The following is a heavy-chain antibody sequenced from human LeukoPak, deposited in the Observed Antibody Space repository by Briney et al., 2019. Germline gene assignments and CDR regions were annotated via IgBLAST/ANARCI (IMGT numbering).Heavy chain of an antibody. CDR3: ARGGRYSYGYDC. V-gene: IGHV4-34*01. CDR1: GGSFSGYY. J-gene: IGHJ4*02. D-gene: IGHD5-18*01. CDR2: INHSGST. Sequence: SETLSLTCAVYGGSFSGYYWSWIRQPPGKGLEWIGEINHSGSTNYNPSLKSRVTISVDTSKNQFSLKLSSVTAADTAVYYCARGGRYSYGYDCWGQGTLVTVSS.